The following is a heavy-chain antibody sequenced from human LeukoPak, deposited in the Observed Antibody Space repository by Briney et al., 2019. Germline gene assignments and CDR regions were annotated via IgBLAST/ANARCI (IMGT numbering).Heavy chain of an antibody. Sequence: PSETLSLTCTVSGYSVSSGSYYWSWIRQPPGKGLEWIGYIYYSGSTSYNPSLNSRVTISLDTSKNQFSLKLSSVTAADTAIYYYARDTTNVYYYDTSGYDHWGQGTLVTVSS. D-gene: IGHD3-22*01. V-gene: IGHV4-61*01. J-gene: IGHJ4*02. CDR2: IYYSGST. CDR3: ARDTTNVYYYDTSGYDH. CDR1: GYSVSSGSYY.